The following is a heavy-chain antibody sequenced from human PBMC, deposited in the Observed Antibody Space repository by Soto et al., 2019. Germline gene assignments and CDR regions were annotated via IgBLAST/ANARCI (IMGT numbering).Heavy chain of an antibody. CDR2: ISYGGTT. Sequence: SETLSLTCTVSGGSVSSSSFYWGWVRQPPAKGLEWIGSISYGGTTYYIPSLKSLVTMSVDTSTNQLSLNLNSVTAADTALYFCARHRRETGTYAQPLDSWGQGTLVTVSS. D-gene: IGHD1-1*01. V-gene: IGHV4-39*01. CDR3: ARHRRETGTYAQPLDS. CDR1: GGSVSSSSFY. J-gene: IGHJ4*02.